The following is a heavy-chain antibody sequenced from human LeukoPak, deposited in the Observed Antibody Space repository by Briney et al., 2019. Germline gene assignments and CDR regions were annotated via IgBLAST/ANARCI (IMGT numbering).Heavy chain of an antibody. CDR1: GFTFSLYS. V-gene: IGHV3-21*01. Sequence: GGSLRLSCAASGFTFSLYSITWGRQTPGRVLEWVSSISSSGSYIYYADSVKGRFTVSRDNAKNSLSLQMNSLRAEDTAVYYCARGGHDGTYYLSYWGQGTLVTVSS. J-gene: IGHJ4*02. CDR3: ARGGHDGTYYLSY. D-gene: IGHD1-26*01. CDR2: ISSSGSYI.